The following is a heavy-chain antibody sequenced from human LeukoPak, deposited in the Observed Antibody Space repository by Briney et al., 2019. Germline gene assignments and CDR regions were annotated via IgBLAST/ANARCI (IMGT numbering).Heavy chain of an antibody. Sequence: GGSLRLSCAASGFTFSSYGMHWVRQAPGKGLEWVAVIWYDGSNKYYADSVKGRFTISRDNSKNTQYLQMNSLRAEDTAVYYCARYSGSYEVNYYYYYGMDVWGQGTTVTVSS. D-gene: IGHD1-26*01. CDR3: ARYSGSYEVNYYYYYGMDV. CDR2: IWYDGSNK. V-gene: IGHV3-33*01. CDR1: GFTFSSYG. J-gene: IGHJ6*02.